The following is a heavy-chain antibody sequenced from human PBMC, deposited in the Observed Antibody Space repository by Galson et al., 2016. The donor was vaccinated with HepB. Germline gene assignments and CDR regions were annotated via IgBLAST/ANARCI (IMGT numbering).Heavy chain of an antibody. CDR3: AKAHGGASYDAFDI. CDR2: ISYDGSNK. V-gene: IGHV3-30*18. CDR1: GFTFSSYG. D-gene: IGHD4-23*01. J-gene: IGHJ3*02. Sequence: SLRLSCAASGFTFSSYGMHWVRQAPGKGLEWVAVISYDGSNKYYADSVKGRFTISRDNSKNTRYLQMNSLRAEDTAVYYCAKAHGGASYDAFDIWGQGTMVTVSS.